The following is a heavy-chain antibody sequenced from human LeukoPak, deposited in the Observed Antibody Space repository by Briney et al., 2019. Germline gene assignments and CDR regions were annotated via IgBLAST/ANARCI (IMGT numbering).Heavy chain of an antibody. D-gene: IGHD5-12*01. Sequence: PGGPLRLSCAASGFTFSSYGMSWVRQAPGRGLEWVSLIYSGGRTYYADSVKGRFTISRDNSKNTLYLQMNSLRAEDTAVYYCARGPSGYHNPGGQGTLVTVSS. CDR3: ARGPSGYHNP. CDR1: GFTFSSYG. V-gene: IGHV3-66*01. CDR2: IYSGGRT. J-gene: IGHJ4*02.